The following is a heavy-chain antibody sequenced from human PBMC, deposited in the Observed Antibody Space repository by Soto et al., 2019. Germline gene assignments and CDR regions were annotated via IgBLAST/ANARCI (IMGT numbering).Heavy chain of an antibody. CDR3: ARGPFLHYYDSSGYYVYFDY. V-gene: IGHV1-8*01. J-gene: IGHJ4*02. CDR1: GYTFTRYD. CDR2: MNPNSGNT. Sequence: ASVKGSCKASGYTFTRYDVSWVRQATGQGLEWMGWMNPNSGNTGYAQKFQGRVTMTRNTSISTAYMELSSLRSEDTAVYYCARGPFLHYYDSSGYYVYFDYWGQGTLVTVSS. D-gene: IGHD3-22*01.